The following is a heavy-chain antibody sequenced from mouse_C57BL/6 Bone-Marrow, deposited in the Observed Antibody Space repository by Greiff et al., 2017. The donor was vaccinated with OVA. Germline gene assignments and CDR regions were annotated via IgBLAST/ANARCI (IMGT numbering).Heavy chain of an antibody. CDR2: IYPRSGNT. CDR1: GYTFTSYG. D-gene: IGHD3-3*01. Sequence: VQLQQSGAELARPGASVKLSCKASGYTFTSYGISWVKQRTGQGLEWIGEIYPRSGNTYYNEKFKGKATLTADKSSSTAYMELRSLTSEDAAVYVCARERDSCAMDYWGQGTSVTVSS. J-gene: IGHJ4*01. CDR3: ARERDSCAMDY. V-gene: IGHV1-81*01.